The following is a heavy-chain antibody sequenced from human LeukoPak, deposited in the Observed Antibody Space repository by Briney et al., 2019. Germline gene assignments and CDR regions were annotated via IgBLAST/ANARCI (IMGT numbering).Heavy chain of an antibody. Sequence: SETLSLTCNVSGGSTRGYFWSWIRQPPGKGLEWIGYIYYSGSTKYNPSLKSRVTISVDTSERQFSLRLSSATAADTAAYYCARHVKVTYDAFDIWGQGTMVTVSS. CDR2: IYYSGST. CDR1: GGSTRGYF. D-gene: IGHD2-21*02. J-gene: IGHJ3*02. V-gene: IGHV4-59*08. CDR3: ARHVKVTYDAFDI.